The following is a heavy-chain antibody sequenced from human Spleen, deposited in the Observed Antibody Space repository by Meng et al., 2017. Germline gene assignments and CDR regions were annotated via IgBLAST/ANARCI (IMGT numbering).Heavy chain of an antibody. V-gene: IGHV1-18*01. CDR3: AGGMTTVTMGWFDP. CDR2: ISAYNGDT. J-gene: IGHJ5*02. D-gene: IGHD4-17*01. Sequence: QVQLVQSGAGVKKPGASVKGSCKASGYTFTSYGISWVRQAPGQGLEWMGWISAYNGDTNYAQKLQGRVTMTTDTSTSTAYMELRSLRSDDTAVYYCAGGMTTVTMGWFDPWGQGTLVTVSS. CDR1: GYTFTSYG.